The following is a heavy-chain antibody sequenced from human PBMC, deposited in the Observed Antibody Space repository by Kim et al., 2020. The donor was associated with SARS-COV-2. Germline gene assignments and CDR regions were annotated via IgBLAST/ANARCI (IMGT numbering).Heavy chain of an antibody. D-gene: IGHD3-9*01. J-gene: IGHJ6*02. Sequence: GGSLRLSCAASGFTFSSYSMNWVRQAPGKGLEWVSSISSSSSYIYYADSVKGRFTISRDNAKNSLYLQMNSLRAEDTAVYYCARPQYYDILTGYSYYYGMDVWGQGTTGTVSS. CDR3: ARPQYYDILTGYSYYYGMDV. CDR1: GFTFSSYS. CDR2: ISSSSSYI. V-gene: IGHV3-21*01.